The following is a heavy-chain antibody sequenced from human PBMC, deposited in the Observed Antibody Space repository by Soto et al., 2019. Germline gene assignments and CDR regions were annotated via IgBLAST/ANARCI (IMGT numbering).Heavy chain of an antibody. D-gene: IGHD6-19*01. J-gene: IGHJ6*02. V-gene: IGHV3-66*01. CDR2: IYSGGSK. CDR1: GVTVSSNY. Sequence: GGSLRLSCAASGVTVSSNYMSWVRQAPGKGLEWVSVIYSGGSKYYADSVKGRFTISRDNSKDTLYLQMNSLRAEDTAVYYCARNRRIAVAGTVSVYYYGMDVWGQGTTVTVSS. CDR3: ARNRRIAVAGTVSVYYYGMDV.